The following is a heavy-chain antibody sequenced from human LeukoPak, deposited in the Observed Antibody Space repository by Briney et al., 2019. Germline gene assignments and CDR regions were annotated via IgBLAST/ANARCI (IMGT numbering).Heavy chain of an antibody. J-gene: IGHJ4*02. CDR2: XNNSGST. V-gene: IGHV4-34*01. CDR1: SASFSDNY. CDR3: ARGGYGPRLGN. D-gene: IGHD3-16*01. Sequence: KPSETLTLTCAVYSASFSDNYGXXLRQFPEKGXEWIGEXNNSGSTSYNPSLNSRVIMSXXVFQNQFSLRLSSVTAADTAVYYCARGGYGPRLGNWGQGTLVTVSS.